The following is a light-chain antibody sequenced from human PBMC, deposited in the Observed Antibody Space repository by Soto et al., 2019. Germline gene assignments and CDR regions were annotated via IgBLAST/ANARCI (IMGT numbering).Light chain of an antibody. CDR3: QKYNSAPLT. J-gene: IGKJ4*01. CDR2: AAS. V-gene: IGKV1-27*01. Sequence: IQVTQSPSSLSASVGDRVTITCQASQDITNYLAWYQQKPGKVPKLLIYAASTLQSGVPSRFSGSGSGTDFTLTISSLQPEDVATYYCQKYNSAPLTFGGGTKVDIK. CDR1: QDITNY.